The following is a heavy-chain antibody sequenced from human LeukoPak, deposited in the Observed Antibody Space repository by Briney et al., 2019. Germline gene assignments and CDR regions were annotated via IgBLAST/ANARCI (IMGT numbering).Heavy chain of an antibody. CDR3: ARHSPSGRHFRP. Sequence: SETLSLTCTVSGGSISSSSYYWGWIRQPPGKGLEWIGSIYYSGSTYYNPSLKSRVTISVDTSKNQFSLKLSSVTAADTAVYYCARHSPSGRHFRPWGPGTLVTVSS. D-gene: IGHD3-9*01. CDR2: IYYSGST. CDR1: GGSISSSSYY. V-gene: IGHV4-39*01. J-gene: IGHJ5*02.